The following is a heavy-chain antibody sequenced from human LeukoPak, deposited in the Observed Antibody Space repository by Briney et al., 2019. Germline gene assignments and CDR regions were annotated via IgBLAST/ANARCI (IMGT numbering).Heavy chain of an antibody. J-gene: IGHJ4*02. CDR2: FDPEDGET. CDR3: ATYPSLFGVGVDY. CDR1: GYTFTTYG. D-gene: IGHD3-3*01. V-gene: IGHV1-24*01. Sequence: GASVKVSCKASGYTFTTYGVNWVRQAPGKGLEWMGGFDPEDGETIYAQKFQGRVTMTEDTSTDTAYMELSSLRSEDTAVYYCATYPSLFGVGVDYWGQGTLVTVSS.